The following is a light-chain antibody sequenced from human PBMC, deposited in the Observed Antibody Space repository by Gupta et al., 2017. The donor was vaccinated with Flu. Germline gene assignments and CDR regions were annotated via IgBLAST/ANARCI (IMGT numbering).Light chain of an antibody. CDR2: RAS. CDR1: QSVGSY. J-gene: IGKJ4*01. Sequence: ERVMTQSPATLSVSPGDSATLSCRASQSVGSYLAWYQRKPGQAPRLLIYRASARATGVPERFSGSGSGTEFTLSITSLQSEDFAVYYCQQDSDCSHTFGRGTKVEIK. CDR3: QQDSDCSHT. V-gene: IGKV3-15*01.